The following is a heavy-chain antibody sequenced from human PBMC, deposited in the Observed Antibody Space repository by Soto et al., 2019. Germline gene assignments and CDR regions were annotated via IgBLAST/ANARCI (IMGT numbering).Heavy chain of an antibody. Sequence: EVQLLESGGGLVQPGGSLRLSCAASGFTFSSYAMSWVRQAPGKGLEWISAISGSGGSTYYADSVKGRFTISRDNSKNTLYLQMNSLRAEDTAVYYCAKDIGLGTTGFDYWGQGTLVTVSS. CDR1: GFTFSSYA. V-gene: IGHV3-23*01. CDR3: AKDIGLGTTGFDY. D-gene: IGHD1-1*01. J-gene: IGHJ4*02. CDR2: ISGSGGST.